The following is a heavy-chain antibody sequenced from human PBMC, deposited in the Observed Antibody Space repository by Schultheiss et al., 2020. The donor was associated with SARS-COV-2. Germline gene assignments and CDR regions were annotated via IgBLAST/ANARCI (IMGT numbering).Heavy chain of an antibody. J-gene: IGHJ4*02. CDR3: AREAGDPSAPPLYYFDY. CDR2: IYYSGST. Sequence: SQTLSLTCTVSGGSISSGGYYWSWIRQHPGKGLEWIGYIYYSGSTYYNPSLKSRVTISVDTSKNQFSLKLSSVTAADTAVYYCAREAGDPSAPPLYYFDYWGQGTLVTVSS. D-gene: IGHD3-10*01. V-gene: IGHV4-31*03. CDR1: GGSISSGGYY.